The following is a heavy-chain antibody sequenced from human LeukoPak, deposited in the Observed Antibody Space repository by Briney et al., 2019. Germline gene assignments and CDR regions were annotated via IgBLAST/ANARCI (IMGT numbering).Heavy chain of an antibody. CDR3: AKDVHATRVWYFDY. D-gene: IGHD3-16*01. J-gene: IGHJ4*02. CDR2: IRYDGSNK. V-gene: IGHV3-30*02. Sequence: GGSLRLSCAASGFTFSSYGMHWVRRAPGKGLEWVGCIRYDGSNKYYADSVKGRFTIPRDNSKNTLYLQMNSLRAEDTAVYYCAKDVHATRVWYFDYWGQGTLVTVSS. CDR1: GFTFSSYG.